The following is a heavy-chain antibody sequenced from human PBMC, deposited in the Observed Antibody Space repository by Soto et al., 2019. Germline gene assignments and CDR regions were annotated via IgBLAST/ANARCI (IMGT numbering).Heavy chain of an antibody. CDR2: INSDGSST. V-gene: IGHV3-74*01. J-gene: IGHJ2*01. D-gene: IGHD2-15*01. Sequence: GGSLRLSCAASGFTFSSYWMHWVRQAPGKGLVWVSRINSDGSSTSYADSVKGRLTISRDNAKNTLYLQMNSLRAEDTAVYYCARDLKAADRYCSGGSCYTWYFDLWGRGTLVTVSS. CDR3: ARDLKAADRYCSGGSCYTWYFDL. CDR1: GFTFSSYW.